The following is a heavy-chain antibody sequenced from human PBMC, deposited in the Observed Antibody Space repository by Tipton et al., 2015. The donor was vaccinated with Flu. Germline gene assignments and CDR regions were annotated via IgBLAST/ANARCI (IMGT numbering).Heavy chain of an antibody. CDR1: GYSIGSGYY. CDR2: IFHTGTT. D-gene: IGHD1-26*01. J-gene: IGHJ4*02. Sequence: TLSLTCAVSGYSIGSGYYWGWIRQPPGKGLEWIGSIFHTGTTSYNPSLKSRVTISVDTSKNQFSLKVTSMTAADTAVYFCARDRWEYASGFDSWGQGTLVTVSP. V-gene: IGHV4-38-2*02. CDR3: ARDRWEYASGFDS.